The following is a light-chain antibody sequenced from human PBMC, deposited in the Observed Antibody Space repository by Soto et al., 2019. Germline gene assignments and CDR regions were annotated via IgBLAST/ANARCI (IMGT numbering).Light chain of an antibody. CDR1: YTVGTN. CDR3: HQYSNTFRT. V-gene: IGKV3-15*01. Sequence: EIVLTQFPAALSVSPGQRATLPGWASYTVGTNLAWYQQKPGQAPRLLIYDTSTRATGVPARFSGSGSGTEFTLTISNLQAEDSAVYHCHQYSNTFRTFGQGTKVDIK. CDR2: DTS. J-gene: IGKJ1*01.